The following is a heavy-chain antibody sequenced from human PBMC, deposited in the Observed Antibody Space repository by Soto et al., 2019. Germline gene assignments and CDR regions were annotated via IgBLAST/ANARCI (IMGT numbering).Heavy chain of an antibody. CDR2: IDSSGEK. CDR3: ARRHLAVAVSPWFDP. Sequence: QVTLKESGPVLVKPTETLTLRCTVSGLSITDSEMGVSWIRQPPGQPLEWLAHIDSSGEKSYRTFLPSRLAISKDTSKSQIVLTMTNMDPADTATYYCARRHLAVAVSPWFDPWGQGIPVTVSS. V-gene: IGHV2-26*01. J-gene: IGHJ5*02. CDR1: GLSITDSEMG. D-gene: IGHD6-19*01.